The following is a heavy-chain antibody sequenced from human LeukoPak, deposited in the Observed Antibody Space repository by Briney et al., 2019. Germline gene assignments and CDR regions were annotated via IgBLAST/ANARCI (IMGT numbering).Heavy chain of an antibody. CDR2: INPNSGGT. CDR3: ARDHPGGGDVDTAIGGY. CDR1: GYTFTGYY. Sequence: ASVKVSCKASGYTFTGYYIHWVRQAPGQGLEWMGWINPNSGGTKYIQKFQGRVTMTRDTSISTAYMELSRLRSDDTAVYYCARDHPGGGDVDTAIGGYWGQGTLVTVSS. D-gene: IGHD5-18*01. J-gene: IGHJ4*02. V-gene: IGHV1-2*02.